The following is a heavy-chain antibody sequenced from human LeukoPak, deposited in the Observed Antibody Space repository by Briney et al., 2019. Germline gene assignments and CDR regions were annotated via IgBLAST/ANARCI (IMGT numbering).Heavy chain of an antibody. CDR1: GGTFSSYA. J-gene: IGHJ4*02. CDR3: ASRETGDGDYFDY. V-gene: IGHV1-69*04. CDR2: IIPILGIA. Sequence: SVKVSCKASGGTFSSYAISWVRQAPGQGLEWMGRIIPILGIANYAQKFQGRVTITADKSTSTAYMELSSLRSEDTAVYYCASRETGDGDYFDYWGQGTLVTVSS. D-gene: IGHD4-17*01.